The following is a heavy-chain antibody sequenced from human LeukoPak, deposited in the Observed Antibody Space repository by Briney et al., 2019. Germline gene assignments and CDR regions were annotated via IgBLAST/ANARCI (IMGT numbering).Heavy chain of an antibody. Sequence: PSETLSLTCAVYGGSFSGYYWSWLRQPPGKGLEWIGEINHSGSTNYNPSLKSRVTISVDTSKNQFSLKLSSVTAADTAVYYCARGDKTTGYCSSTSCREFHLWGRGTLVTVSS. CDR1: GGSFSGYY. V-gene: IGHV4-34*01. CDR2: INHSGST. J-gene: IGHJ2*01. CDR3: ARGDKTTGYCSSTSCREFHL. D-gene: IGHD2-2*01.